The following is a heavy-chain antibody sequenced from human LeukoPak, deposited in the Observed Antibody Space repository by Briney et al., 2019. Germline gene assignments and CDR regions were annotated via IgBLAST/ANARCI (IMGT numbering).Heavy chain of an antibody. V-gene: IGHV1-69*13. J-gene: IGHJ1*01. CDR2: IIPIFGTA. CDR3: ASSGWYGDVFQH. D-gene: IGHD6-19*01. Sequence: SVKVSCKASGGTFSSYAISWVRQAPGQGLEWMGGIIPIFGTANYAQKFQGRVTITADESTSTAYMELSSLRSEDMAVYYCASSGWYGDVFQHWGQGTLVTVSS. CDR1: GGTFSSYA.